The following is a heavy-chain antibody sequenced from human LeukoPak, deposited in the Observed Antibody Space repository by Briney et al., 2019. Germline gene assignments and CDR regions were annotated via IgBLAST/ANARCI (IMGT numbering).Heavy chain of an antibody. V-gene: IGHV3-9*01. CDR1: GFTFDDYA. Sequence: GGSLRLSCAASGFTFDDYAMHWVRQAPGKGLEWVSGISWNSGSIGYADSVKGRFTISRDNAKNSLYLQMNSLRAEDTALYYCARRYCSSISCYMFDYWGQGTLVTVSS. J-gene: IGHJ4*02. CDR3: ARRYCSSISCYMFDY. D-gene: IGHD2-2*02. CDR2: ISWNSGSI.